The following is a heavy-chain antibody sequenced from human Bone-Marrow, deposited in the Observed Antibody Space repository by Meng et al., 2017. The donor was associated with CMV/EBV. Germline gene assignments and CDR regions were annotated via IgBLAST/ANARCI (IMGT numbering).Heavy chain of an antibody. D-gene: IGHD3-10*01. J-gene: IGHJ6*02. CDR3: ARDVDYSGYYYYYGMDV. V-gene: IGHV3-21*01. Sequence: GESLKISCAASGFTFSSYSMNWVRQAPGKGLEWVSSISSSSSYIYYADSVKGRFTISGDNAKNSLYLQMNSLRAEDTAVYYCARDVDYSGYYYYYGMDVWGQGTTVTVSS. CDR2: ISSSSSYI. CDR1: GFTFSSYS.